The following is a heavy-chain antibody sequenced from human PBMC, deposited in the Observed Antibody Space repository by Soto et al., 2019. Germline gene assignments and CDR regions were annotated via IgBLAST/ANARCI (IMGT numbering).Heavy chain of an antibody. Sequence: QVQLVQSGAEEKKPGASVKVSCKASGYTFTSYAMHWVRQAPGQRLEWMGWLNAGNGNTKYSQKFQRRVTITRDTSASIAYMQLSSLRSEDTAVYYSASSMVVVTALDYWGPGTLVTVSS. CDR1: GYTFTSYA. D-gene: IGHD2-21*02. CDR3: ASSMVVVTALDY. V-gene: IGHV1-3*05. CDR2: LNAGNGNT. J-gene: IGHJ4*02.